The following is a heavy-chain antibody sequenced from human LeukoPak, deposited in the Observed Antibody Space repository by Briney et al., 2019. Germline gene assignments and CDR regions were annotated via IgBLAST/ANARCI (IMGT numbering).Heavy chain of an antibody. CDR2: ISYDGSKK. V-gene: IGHV3-30*18. D-gene: IGHD7-27*01. J-gene: IGHJ4*02. CDR1: GFTFSSYV. CDR3: AKDSSAGDFYFDY. Sequence: PGGSLRLSCAASGFTFSSYVMHWVRQAPGKGLEWVAVISYDGSKKFYADSVKGRFTISRGNSKNTLYLQMNSLRTEDTAVYYCAKDSSAGDFYFDYWGQGTLVTVSS.